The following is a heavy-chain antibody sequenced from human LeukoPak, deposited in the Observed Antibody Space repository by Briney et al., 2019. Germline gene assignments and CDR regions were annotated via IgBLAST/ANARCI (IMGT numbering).Heavy chain of an antibody. CDR3: AKAPVTTCSGAYCYPFDY. D-gene: IGHD2-21*01. V-gene: IGHV3-23*01. CDR2: ISGSGGST. J-gene: IGHJ4*02. Sequence: GGSLRLSCAASGFTFSSYGMSWVRQAPGKGLEWVSAISGSGGSTYYADSVKGRFTISRDSSKNTLYLQMNRLRAEDAAVYYCAKAPVTTCSGAYCYPFDYWGQGTLVTVSS. CDR1: GFTFSSYG.